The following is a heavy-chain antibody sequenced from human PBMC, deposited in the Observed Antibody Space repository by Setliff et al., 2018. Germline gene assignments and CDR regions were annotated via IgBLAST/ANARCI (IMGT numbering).Heavy chain of an antibody. CDR3: AREKVVVVSATSYHYYMDV. Sequence: ASVKVSCKASGYTFTSYYMHWVRQAPGQGLEWMGIINPSGGLTKYAQKFQGRVTMTSDTSTNTAYMELSSLRSEDTAMYYCAREKVVVVSATSYHYYMDVWGKGTTVTVSS. CDR1: GYTFTSYY. D-gene: IGHD2-15*01. V-gene: IGHV1-46*01. J-gene: IGHJ6*03. CDR2: INPSGGLT.